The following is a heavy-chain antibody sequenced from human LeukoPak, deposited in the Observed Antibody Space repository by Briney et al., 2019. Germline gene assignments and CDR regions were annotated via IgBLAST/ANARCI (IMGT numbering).Heavy chain of an antibody. D-gene: IGHD4-17*01. CDR3: ARAEDYGDYDYYYYGMDV. Sequence: PGGSLRLSCAASGFTFSSYAMHWVRQAPGKGLEWVAVISYDGSNKYYADSVKGRFTISRDNFKNTLYLQMNSLRAEDTAVYYCARAEDYGDYDYYYYGMDVWGQGTTVTVSS. V-gene: IGHV3-30*04. CDR1: GFTFSSYA. J-gene: IGHJ6*02. CDR2: ISYDGSNK.